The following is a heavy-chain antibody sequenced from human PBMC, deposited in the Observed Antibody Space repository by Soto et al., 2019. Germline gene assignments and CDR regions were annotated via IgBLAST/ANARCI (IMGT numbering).Heavy chain of an antibody. CDR2: IIPMFGRP. CDR1: GDTFSSHA. J-gene: IGHJ6*02. D-gene: IGHD2-2*01. Sequence: QVQLVQSGAEVKNPGSSVKVSCKASGDTFSSHAINWVRQAPGQGLEWMGGIIPMFGRPSSPQKFQDRVSITADESTSTVYMKLTSLTSEDTAVYYCVRTRKPCMMLCGDVWGQGTSVTVSS. V-gene: IGHV1-69*12. CDR3: VRTRKPCMMLCGDV.